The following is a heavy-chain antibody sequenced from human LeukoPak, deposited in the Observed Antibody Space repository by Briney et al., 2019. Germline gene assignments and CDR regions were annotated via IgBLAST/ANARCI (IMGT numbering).Heavy chain of an antibody. CDR2: IYTSGST. D-gene: IGHD3-22*01. CDR3: ARDLGFYYDSSGYYHHDAFDI. V-gene: IGHV4-4*07. Sequence: SETLSLTCTVSGGSISSYYWSWIRQPAGKGLEWIGRIYTSGSTNYNPSLKSRVTMSVDTSKNQFSLKLSSVTAADTAVYYCARDLGFYYDSSGYYHHDAFDIWGQGTMVTVSS. J-gene: IGHJ3*02. CDR1: GGSISSYY.